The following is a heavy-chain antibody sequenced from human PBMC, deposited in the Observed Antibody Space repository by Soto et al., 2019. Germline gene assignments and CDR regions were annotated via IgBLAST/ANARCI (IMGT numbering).Heavy chain of an antibody. V-gene: IGHV1-69*11. J-gene: IGHJ6*02. CDR1: GGTFSSSG. CDR2: IVPSLDTT. D-gene: IGHD3-16*02. CDR3: ARWPQPRYTADPYAVDV. Sequence: QVHLVQSGTEVKKPGSSVKVSCKASGGTFSSSGFSWVRQGPGQGLEWMGMIVPSLDTTNYAQKIQARVTITADEVTSTAYMELRSLRSEDTAVYYCARWPQPRYTADPYAVDVWGQGTRVIVSS.